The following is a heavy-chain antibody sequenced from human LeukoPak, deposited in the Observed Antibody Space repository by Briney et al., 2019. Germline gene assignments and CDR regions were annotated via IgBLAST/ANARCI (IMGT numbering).Heavy chain of an antibody. J-gene: IGHJ3*02. V-gene: IGHV1-8*02. CDR1: GYTFTGYY. CDR3: ARDLKSYQLRTVAFDI. Sequence: ASVKVSCKASGYTFTGYYMHWVRQATGQGLEWMGWMSPNSGNTGYAQKFQGRVTMTRNTSISTAYMELSSLRSDDTAVYYCARDLKSYQLRTVAFDIWGQGTMVTVSS. D-gene: IGHD2-2*01. CDR2: MSPNSGNT.